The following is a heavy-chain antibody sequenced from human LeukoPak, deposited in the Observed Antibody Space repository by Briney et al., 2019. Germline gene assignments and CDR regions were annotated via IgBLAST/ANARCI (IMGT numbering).Heavy chain of an antibody. Sequence: GGSLRLSCAASGFTFSSHWMSWVRQAPGKGLEWVSYISLSSTAIYYADSVKGRFTISRDNAKNSLYLQMNSLRGEDTAVYYCAREPLEALAGTSDYWGQGTLVTVSS. CDR2: ISLSSTAI. V-gene: IGHV3-48*01. D-gene: IGHD6-19*01. CDR3: AREPLEALAGTSDY. CDR1: GFTFSSHW. J-gene: IGHJ4*02.